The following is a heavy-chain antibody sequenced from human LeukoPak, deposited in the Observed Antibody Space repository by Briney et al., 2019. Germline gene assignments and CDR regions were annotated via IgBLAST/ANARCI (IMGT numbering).Heavy chain of an antibody. CDR1: GNTFTSYD. J-gene: IGHJ4*02. CDR2: MNPNSGNT. D-gene: IGHD3-3*01. V-gene: IGHV1-8*01. CDR3: ARADPFGFDY. Sequence: ASVKVSCKASGNTFTSYDINWVRQATGQGLEWMGWMNPNSGNTGYAQKFQGRVTMTRDTSISTAYMELSRLRSDDTAVYYCARADPFGFDYWGQGTLVTVSS.